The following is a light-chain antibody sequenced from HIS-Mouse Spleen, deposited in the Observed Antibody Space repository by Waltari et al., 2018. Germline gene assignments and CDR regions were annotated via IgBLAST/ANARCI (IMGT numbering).Light chain of an antibody. CDR1: SSNIGSNT. CDR3: AAWDDSLNGNYV. CDR2: SNN. Sequence: QSVLTQPPSASGTPGQRVTISCSGSSSNIGSNTVNWYQQLPGTAPKLLIYSNNQRPSGLPDRFCGSKSGTSASLAISGLQSEDEADYYCAAWDDSLNGNYVFGTGTKVTVL. V-gene: IGLV1-44*01. J-gene: IGLJ1*01.